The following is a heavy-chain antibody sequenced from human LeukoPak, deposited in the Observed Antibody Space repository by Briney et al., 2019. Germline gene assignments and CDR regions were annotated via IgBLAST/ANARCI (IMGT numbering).Heavy chain of an antibody. J-gene: IGHJ6*03. CDR1: GFTFSSYE. Sequence: PGGSLRLSCTASGFTFSSYEMNWVRQAPGKGLEWISYISSDSGSTIYYADSVRGRFTIFRDNAKQSLYLQMNTLRAEDTAVYYCVRRVDMDVWGKGTTVIVSS. CDR3: VRRVDMDV. V-gene: IGHV3-48*03. CDR2: ISSDSGSTI.